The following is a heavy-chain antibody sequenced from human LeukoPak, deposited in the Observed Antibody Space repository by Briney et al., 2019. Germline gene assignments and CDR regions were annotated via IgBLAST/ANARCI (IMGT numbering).Heavy chain of an antibody. CDR2: IWYDGSNK. J-gene: IGHJ4*02. Sequence: GRSLRLSCAASGFTFSSYGMHWVRQAPAKGLEWVAVIWYDGSNKYYADSVKGRFTISRDNSKNTLYLQMNSLRAEDTAVYYCAKDRGRDGYNFDYWGQGTLVTVSS. CDR1: GFTFSSYG. CDR3: AKDRGRDGYNFDY. V-gene: IGHV3-33*06. D-gene: IGHD5-24*01.